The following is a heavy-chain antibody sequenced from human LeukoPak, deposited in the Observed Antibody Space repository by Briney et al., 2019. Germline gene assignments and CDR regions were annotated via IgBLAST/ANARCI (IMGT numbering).Heavy chain of an antibody. CDR3: AKCDLDTAMVNDAFDI. CDR2: TRYDGSNK. D-gene: IGHD5-18*01. J-gene: IGHJ3*02. CDR1: GFTFSSYG. V-gene: IGHV3-30*02. Sequence: PGGSLRLSCAASGFTFSSYGMHWVRQAPGKGLEWVAFTRYDGSNKYYADSVKGRFTISRDNSKNTLYLQMNSLRAEDTAVYYCAKCDLDTAMVNDAFDIWGQGTMVTVSS.